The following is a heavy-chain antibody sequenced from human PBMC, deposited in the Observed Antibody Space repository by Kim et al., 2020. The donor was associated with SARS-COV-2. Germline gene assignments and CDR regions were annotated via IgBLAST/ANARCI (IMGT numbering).Heavy chain of an antibody. D-gene: IGHD3-10*01. Sequence: SETLSLTCNVSGCSISSSDYYWGWIRQPPGRGLEWIGNIYYSGITYYNPYLRSRFMLSVDTSKNLFSLVVRSATAADTTVYYCARQTAITINEGGFDLWGQGTLVTVYS. CDR3: ARQTAITINEGGFDL. J-gene: IGHJ4*02. CDR1: GCSISSSDYY. V-gene: IGHV4-39*01. CDR2: IYYSGIT.